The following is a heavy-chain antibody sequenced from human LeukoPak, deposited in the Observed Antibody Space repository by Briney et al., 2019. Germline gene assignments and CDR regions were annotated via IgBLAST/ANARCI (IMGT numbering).Heavy chain of an antibody. CDR1: GGSISSYY. V-gene: IGHV4-4*07. CDR2: IYTSGST. Sequence: PSETLSLTCTVSGGSISSYYWSWLRQPAGKGLEWIGRIYTSGSTNYNPSLKSRVTMSVDTSKNQFSLKLSSVTAADTAVYYCARNYCTNGVCYYYFDYWGQGTLVTVSS. J-gene: IGHJ4*02. D-gene: IGHD2-8*01. CDR3: ARNYCTNGVCYYYFDY.